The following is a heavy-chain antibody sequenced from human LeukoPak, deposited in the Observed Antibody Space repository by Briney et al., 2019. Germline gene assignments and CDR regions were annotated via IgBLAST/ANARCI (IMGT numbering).Heavy chain of an antibody. V-gene: IGHV4-59*01. CDR2: IYYSGST. CDR1: GGSISSYY. Sequence: SETLSLTCTVSGGSISSYYWSWIRQPPGKGLEWIGYIYYSGSTNYNPSLKSRVTISVDTSKNQFSLMLSSVTAADTAVYYCARDYGLGAFDIWGQGTMVTVSS. CDR3: ARDYGLGAFDI. D-gene: IGHD4-17*01. J-gene: IGHJ3*02.